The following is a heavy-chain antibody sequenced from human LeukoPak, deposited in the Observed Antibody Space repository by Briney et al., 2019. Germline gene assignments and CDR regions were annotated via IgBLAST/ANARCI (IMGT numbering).Heavy chain of an antibody. CDR3: ARGRPAII. Sequence: SETLSLTCSVSGGSISSYYWSWIRQPPGKGLEWIGYIYYSGSTNYNPSLKSRVTISLDMSKNQFSLRLSSVTAADTAMYFCARGRPAIIWGQGALVTVSS. J-gene: IGHJ4*02. D-gene: IGHD5-18*01. CDR1: GGSISSYY. V-gene: IGHV4-59*12. CDR2: IYYSGST.